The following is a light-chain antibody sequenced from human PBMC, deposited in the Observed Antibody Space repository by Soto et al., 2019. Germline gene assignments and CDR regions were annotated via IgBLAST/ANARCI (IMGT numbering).Light chain of an antibody. Sequence: DIQMTQSPSSLSASVGDRVTITCQASQDINSYLSWYQQRPGKAPKLHIYDAFTLETGVPSKFSGSGSGTDFIFTISILQPEDFATYYCQQYDTFPVTVGQGTRLEIK. CDR3: QQYDTFPVT. CDR1: QDINSY. V-gene: IGKV1-33*01. J-gene: IGKJ5*01. CDR2: DAF.